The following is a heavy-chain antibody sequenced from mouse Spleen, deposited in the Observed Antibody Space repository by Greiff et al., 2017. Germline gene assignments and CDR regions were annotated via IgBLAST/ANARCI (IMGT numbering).Heavy chain of an antibody. Sequence: QVQLQQPGAELVKPGASVKLSCKASGYTFTSYWMHWVKQRPGQGLEWIGMIHPNSGSTNYNEKFKSKATLTVDKSSSTAYMQLSSLTSEDSAVYYCAIYDYDGYYFDYWGQGTTLTVSS. CDR1: GYTFTSYW. CDR3: AIYDYDGYYFDY. D-gene: IGHD2-4*01. J-gene: IGHJ2*01. V-gene: IGHV1-64*01. CDR2: IHPNSGST.